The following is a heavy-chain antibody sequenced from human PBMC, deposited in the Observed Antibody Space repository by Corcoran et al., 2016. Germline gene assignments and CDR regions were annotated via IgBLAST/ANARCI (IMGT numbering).Heavy chain of an antibody. CDR1: GYTFTSYG. D-gene: IGHD1-7*01. CDR2: ISAYNGNT. V-gene: IGHV1-18*01. Sequence: QVQLVQSGAEVKKPGASVKVSCKASGYTFTSYGISWVRQAPGQGLEWMGWISAYNGNTNYAQKLQGRVTMTTDTSTSTAYMELRSLRSDDTAVYYCARVPPVLRYNWNYRAYFDYWGQGTLVTVSS. CDR3: ARVPPVLRYNWNYRAYFDY. J-gene: IGHJ4*02.